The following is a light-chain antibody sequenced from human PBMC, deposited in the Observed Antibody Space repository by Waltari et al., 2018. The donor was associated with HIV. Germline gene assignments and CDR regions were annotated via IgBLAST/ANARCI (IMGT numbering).Light chain of an antibody. J-gene: IGLJ3*02. CDR1: SGSIATNY. CDR2: DDT. CDR3: QSYDASNRWV. V-gene: IGLV6-57*01. Sequence: NFMLTQPHSVSASPGKTVTISCTRSSGSIATNYVQWYHPPPGSPPTLVTYDDTQRPPVVPHRFSVSLDTSSYAASLTISGLKTEDEADYCGQSYDASNRWVFGGGTKLTVL.